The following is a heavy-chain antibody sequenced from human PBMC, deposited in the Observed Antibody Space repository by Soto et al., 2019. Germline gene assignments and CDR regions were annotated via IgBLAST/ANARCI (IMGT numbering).Heavy chain of an antibody. V-gene: IGHV3-9*01. Sequence: GGSLRLSCAASGFTFDDYGMQWVRQGPGKGLEWVSGISWNSGSIGYAEFVKGRFTISRDNAKNSLYLQMNSLRAEDTALYFCAKSNNTGWFYFDYWGQGTLVTVSS. CDR3: AKSNNTGWFYFDY. CDR1: GFTFDDYG. J-gene: IGHJ4*02. D-gene: IGHD6-19*01. CDR2: ISWNSGSI.